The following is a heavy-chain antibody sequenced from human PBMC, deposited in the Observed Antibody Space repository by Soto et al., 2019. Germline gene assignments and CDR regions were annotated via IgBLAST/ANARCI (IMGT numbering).Heavy chain of an antibody. V-gene: IGHV3-30*18. CDR1: GFTFSSYG. CDR3: AKPAYSSGYYYDAFDI. J-gene: IGHJ3*02. D-gene: IGHD3-22*01. Sequence: ESGGGVVQPGRSLRLSCAASGFTFSSYGMHWVRQAPGKGLEWVAVISYDGSNKYYADSVKGRFTISRDNSKNTLYLQMNSLRAEDTAVYYCAKPAYSSGYYYDAFDIWGQGTMVTVSS. CDR2: ISYDGSNK.